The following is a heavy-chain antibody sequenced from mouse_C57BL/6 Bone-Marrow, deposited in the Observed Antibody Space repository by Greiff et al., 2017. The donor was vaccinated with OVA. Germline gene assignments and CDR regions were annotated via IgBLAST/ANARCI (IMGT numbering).Heavy chain of an antibody. J-gene: IGHJ3*01. CDR3: ARGGIYDGYDWFAY. CDR2: IYPSDSET. V-gene: IGHV1-61*01. CDR1: GYTFTSYW. Sequence: QVQLQQPGAELVRPGSSVKLSCKASGYTFTSYWMDWVKQRPGQGLEWIGNIYPSDSETHYNQKFKDKATLPVDKSYSTAYMQLSSLTSVDSAVYYCARGGIYDGYDWFAYWGQGTLVTVSA. D-gene: IGHD2-3*01.